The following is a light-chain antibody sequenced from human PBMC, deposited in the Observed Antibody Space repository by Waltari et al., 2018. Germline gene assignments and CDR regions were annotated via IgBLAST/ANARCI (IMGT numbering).Light chain of an antibody. Sequence: EIVLTQSPGPLSLSPGEGATLSCRARQTVANTHLAWYQQKPGQAPRLLISDSSRRATGIPDRFRGSGSGTDFTLTITRLEPEDFAVYYCQQYGRSPQTFGQGTRVEIK. J-gene: IGKJ1*01. CDR1: QTVANTH. CDR2: DSS. CDR3: QQYGRSPQT. V-gene: IGKV3-20*01.